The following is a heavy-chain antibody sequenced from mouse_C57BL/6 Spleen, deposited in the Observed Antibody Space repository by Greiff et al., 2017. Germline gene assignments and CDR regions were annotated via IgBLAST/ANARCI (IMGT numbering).Heavy chain of an antibody. D-gene: IGHD1-1*01. CDR2: INPNNGGT. Sequence: VQLQQSGPELVKPGASVKISCKASGYTFTDYYMNWVKQSHGKSLEWIGDINPNNGGTSYNQKFKGKATLTVDKSSSTAYMELRSLTSEDSAVYYCARSTVVAPYAMDYWGQGTSVTVSS. V-gene: IGHV1-26*01. CDR3: ARSTVVAPYAMDY. J-gene: IGHJ4*01. CDR1: GYTFTDYY.